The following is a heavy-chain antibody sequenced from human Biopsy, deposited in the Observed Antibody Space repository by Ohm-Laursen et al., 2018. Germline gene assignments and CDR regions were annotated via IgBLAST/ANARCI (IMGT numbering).Heavy chain of an antibody. J-gene: IGHJ4*02. Sequence: TLSLTCTVSGGSISSDYWSWIRQTPGKGLEWIGYIYYSGSTNYNPSLKIRVTISVDTSKNQFSLKLGSVTVADTAVFYCARRGSGGRSFDYWGQGSLVTVSS. CDR2: IYYSGST. V-gene: IGHV4-59*08. D-gene: IGHD2-15*01. CDR3: ARRGSGGRSFDY. CDR1: GGSISSDY.